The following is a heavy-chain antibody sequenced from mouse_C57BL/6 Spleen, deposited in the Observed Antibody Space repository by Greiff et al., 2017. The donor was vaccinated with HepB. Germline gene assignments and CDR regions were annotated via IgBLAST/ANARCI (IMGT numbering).Heavy chain of an antibody. D-gene: IGHD1-1*01. CDR3: ARSSFITTVVATGDY. J-gene: IGHJ4*01. Sequence: VQLQQSGPELVKPGASVKISCKASGYTFTDYYMNWVKQSHGKSLEWIGDINPNNGGTSYNQKFKGKATLTVDKSSSTAYMELRSLTSEDSAVYYCARSSFITTVVATGDYWGQGTSVTVSS. CDR2: INPNNGGT. V-gene: IGHV1-26*01. CDR1: GYTFTDYY.